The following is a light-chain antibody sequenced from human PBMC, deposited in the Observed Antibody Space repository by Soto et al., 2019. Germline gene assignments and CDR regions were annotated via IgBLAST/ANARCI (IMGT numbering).Light chain of an antibody. CDR3: CSFASSSTYV. CDR2: NDD. CDR1: GSNIGPNY. J-gene: IGLJ1*01. V-gene: IGLV1-47*02. Sequence: QSVLTQSPSASGTPGQRITISCSGSGSNIGPNYVYWFQQFPGTAPKLLIYNDDQRPSGVPDRFSGSKSGTSASLGISGLRSEDEADYYCCSFASSSTYVFGTGTKLTVL.